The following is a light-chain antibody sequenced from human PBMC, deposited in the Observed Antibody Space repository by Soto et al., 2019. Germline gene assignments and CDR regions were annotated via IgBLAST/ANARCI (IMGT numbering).Light chain of an antibody. J-gene: IGLJ1*01. CDR2: RNS. V-gene: IGLV1-47*01. Sequence: QSVLTQSPSASGTPGQRVTISCSGSASTIGRNYVYWYQQLPGTAPKLLIYRNSQRPSGVPDRFSGSKSGTSASLAISGLRSEDEADYYCAAWADNLSGFYVFGDGTKLTVL. CDR3: AAWADNLSGFYV. CDR1: ASTIGRNY.